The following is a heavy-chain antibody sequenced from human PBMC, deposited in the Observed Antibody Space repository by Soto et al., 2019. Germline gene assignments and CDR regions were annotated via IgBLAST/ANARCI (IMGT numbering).Heavy chain of an antibody. CDR3: ARAPKVQVTLLTPYSFLI. CDR2: ISVYNGNT. D-gene: IGHD2-15*01. Sequence: SVKVSCKACGYAFTSYGISWVRQAPGQGLEWMGWISVYNGNTNYAQKLQGRVTMTTDTSTSTAYMELRSLRSDDTAVYYCARAPKVQVTLLTPYSFLICGQGIMVT. CDR1: GYAFTSYG. V-gene: IGHV1-18*04. J-gene: IGHJ3*02.